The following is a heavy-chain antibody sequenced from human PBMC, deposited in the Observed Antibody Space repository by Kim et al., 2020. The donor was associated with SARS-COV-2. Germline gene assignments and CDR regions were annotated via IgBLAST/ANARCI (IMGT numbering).Heavy chain of an antibody. CDR3: ARDLGHYDYVLGSYPRFD. V-gene: IGHV1-18*01. D-gene: IGHD3-16*02. Sequence: ASVKVSCKASGYTFTSYGISWVRQAPGQGLEWMGWISAYSGNTHYAQKLQGRVTMTTDTSTRTAYMELRSLRSDDKAGYYCARDLGHYDYVLGSYPRFD. J-gene: IGHJ4*01. CDR2: ISAYSGNT. CDR1: GYTFTSYG.